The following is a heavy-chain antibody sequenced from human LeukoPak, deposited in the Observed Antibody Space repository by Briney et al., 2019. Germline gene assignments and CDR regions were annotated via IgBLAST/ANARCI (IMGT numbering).Heavy chain of an antibody. D-gene: IGHD6-13*01. Sequence: GGSLRLSCAASGFTVSTNYMSWVRQAPGKGLEWVSLINSGGSTYYADSVKGRFTISRDNSKNTVYLQMNSLRAEDTAVYYCARDRIAGHDTFDIWGQGTVVTVSS. V-gene: IGHV3-66*02. CDR3: ARDRIAGHDTFDI. J-gene: IGHJ3*02. CDR2: INSGGST. CDR1: GFTVSTNY.